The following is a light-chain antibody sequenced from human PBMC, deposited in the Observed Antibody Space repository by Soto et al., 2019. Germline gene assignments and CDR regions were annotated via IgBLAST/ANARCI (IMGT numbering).Light chain of an antibody. CDR3: QQFSSSPLS. CDR1: QSVRSER. Sequence: KTTRASRTSQSVRSERLAWYQQKRGQAPTLLIFDASSRASGTPERFSGRGSGTAFTLTISRLEPEDFPPYYCQQFSSSPLSFGGGTMVDIK. V-gene: IGKV3-20*01. J-gene: IGKJ4*01. CDR2: DAS.